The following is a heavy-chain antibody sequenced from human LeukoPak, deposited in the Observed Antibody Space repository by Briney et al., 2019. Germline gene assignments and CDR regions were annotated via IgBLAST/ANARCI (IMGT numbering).Heavy chain of an antibody. CDR1: GFTVSSNY. D-gene: IGHD3-22*01. CDR3: ARDLYRIVVVPHYFDY. CDR2: IKQDGSEK. J-gene: IGHJ4*02. V-gene: IGHV3-7*01. Sequence: GGSLRLSCAASGFTVSSNYMSWVRQAPGKGLEWVANIKQDGSEKYYVDSVKGRFTISRDNAKNSLYLQMNSLRAEDTAVYYCARDLYRIVVVPHYFDYWGQGTQVTVSS.